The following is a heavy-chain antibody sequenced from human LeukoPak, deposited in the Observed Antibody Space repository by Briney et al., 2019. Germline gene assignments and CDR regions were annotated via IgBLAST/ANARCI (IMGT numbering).Heavy chain of an antibody. CDR2: IRYDGSNK. V-gene: IGHV3-30*02. CDR3: ASWGEGALDN. D-gene: IGHD1-26*01. J-gene: IGHJ4*02. Sequence: GGSLRLSCAASGFTFSSYGMHWVRQAPGKGLEWVAFIRYDGSNKYYANSVKGRFTISRDNAKKSLYLQMNSLRVEDTGVYYCASWGEGALDNWGQGTLVTVSS. CDR1: GFTFSSYG.